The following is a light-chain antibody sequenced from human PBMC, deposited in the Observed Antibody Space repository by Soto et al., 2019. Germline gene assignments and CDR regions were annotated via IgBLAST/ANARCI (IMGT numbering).Light chain of an antibody. V-gene: IGKV3-11*01. CDR3: QQRSNWPPLT. J-gene: IGKJ4*01. CDR2: DTS. CDR1: QSISTY. Sequence: EVVLTQSPATLSLSPGDRATLSCKASQSISTYLAWYQQKPGQAPRLLIYDTSSRATGVPARFSGSGSRTDFTLTISSLEPEDFAVYYCQQRSNWPPLTFGGGTKLEIK.